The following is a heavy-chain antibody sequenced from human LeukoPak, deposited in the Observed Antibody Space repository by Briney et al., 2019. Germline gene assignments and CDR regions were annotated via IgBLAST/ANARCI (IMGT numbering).Heavy chain of an antibody. J-gene: IGHJ6*03. V-gene: IGHV4-34*01. D-gene: IGHD1-26*01. Sequence: SETLSLTCAVYGGSFSGYYWSWIRQPPGKGLEWIGEINHSGSTNYNPSLKSRVTISVDTSKNQFSLKLSSVTAADTAVYYCARHSGWELPDYCYYYMDVWGKGTTVTISS. CDR3: ARHSGWELPDYCYYYMDV. CDR1: GGSFSGYY. CDR2: INHSGST.